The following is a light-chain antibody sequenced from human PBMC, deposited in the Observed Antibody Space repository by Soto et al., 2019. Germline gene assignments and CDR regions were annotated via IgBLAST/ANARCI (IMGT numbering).Light chain of an antibody. CDR2: AAS. J-gene: IGKJ1*01. V-gene: IGKV1-17*03. Sequence: DIQMTQSPSAMSASVGDIVTITCRSSQDISNYLAWFQQKPGKVPQRLIYAASSLQSGVPSRFSGSGSGTEFILTISSLQPEDFATYYCLQHNSYPWTFGQGTKVEIK. CDR1: QDISNY. CDR3: LQHNSYPWT.